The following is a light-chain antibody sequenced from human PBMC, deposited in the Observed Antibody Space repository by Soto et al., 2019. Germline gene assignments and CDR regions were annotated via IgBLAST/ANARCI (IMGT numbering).Light chain of an antibody. Sequence: EIVLTQSPATLSLSPGERATLSCRASQSVSSYLAWYQQKPGQAPRLLIYDASNRATGIPARFSGSGSGTDFTLTISSLEPEDFVVYYCQQRSNWPPKSYTFGQGTKLEIK. J-gene: IGKJ2*01. CDR3: QQRSNWPPKSYT. CDR2: DAS. V-gene: IGKV3-11*01. CDR1: QSVSSY.